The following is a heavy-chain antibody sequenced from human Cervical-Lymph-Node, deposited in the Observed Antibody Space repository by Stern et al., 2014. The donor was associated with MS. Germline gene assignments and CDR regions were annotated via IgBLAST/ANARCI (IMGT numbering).Heavy chain of an antibody. D-gene: IGHD2-21*01. CDR1: GFTFSSYW. J-gene: IGHJ6*02. CDR2: IKQDGSEE. V-gene: IGHV3-7*01. CDR3: ARDCGVGHCGGVRGHKYYYGMAV. Sequence: EVQLVESGGGLVQPGGSLRLSCAASGFTFSSYWMSWVRQAPGTGLEWVANIKQDGSEEYYVDSVKGRFAISRDNAKNSPFLQKNSLRAEDTAVYYCARDCGVGHCGGVRGHKYYYGMAVGGQGPTVPVPS.